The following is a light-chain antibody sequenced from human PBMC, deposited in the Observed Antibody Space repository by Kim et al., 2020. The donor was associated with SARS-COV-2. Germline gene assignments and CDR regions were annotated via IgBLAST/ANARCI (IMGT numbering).Light chain of an antibody. Sequence: QSALTQPPSASGFPGQSVTLSCTGTSSDVGGYNYVSWYQQHPGKAPKLMIYEVSKRPSGVPDRFSGSKSGNTASLTVSGLQAEDEADYYCSSYAGSNNFVVFGGGPQLTVL. CDR3: SSYAGSNNFVV. V-gene: IGLV2-8*01. J-gene: IGLJ2*01. CDR2: EVS. CDR1: SSDVGGYNY.